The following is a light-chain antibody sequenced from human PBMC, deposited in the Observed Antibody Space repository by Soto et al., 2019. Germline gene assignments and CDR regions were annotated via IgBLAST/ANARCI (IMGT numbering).Light chain of an antibody. CDR3: LSFTSISTYI. Sequence: QSVLTQPASVSASPGQSITISCTGTSSDVGGYNYVSWYQHLPGKAPKLMIYEVTNRPSGVSNCFSGSKSGNTASLTISGLQAEDEADYYCLSFTSISTYIFXTGTKRTVL. J-gene: IGLJ1*01. CDR1: SSDVGGYNY. CDR2: EVT. V-gene: IGLV2-14*01.